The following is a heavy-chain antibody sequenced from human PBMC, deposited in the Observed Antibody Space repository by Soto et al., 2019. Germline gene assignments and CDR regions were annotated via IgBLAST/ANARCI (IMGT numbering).Heavy chain of an antibody. J-gene: IGHJ4*02. CDR1: GGSFSGYY. Sequence: SETLSLTCAVYGGSFSGYYWSWIRQPPGKGLEWIGEINHSGSTNYNPSLKSRVTISVDTSKNQFSLKLSSVAAADTAVYYCARACSSTSCPFDYWRQGTLVTSPQ. D-gene: IGHD2-2*01. V-gene: IGHV4-34*01. CDR2: INHSGST. CDR3: ARACSSTSCPFDY.